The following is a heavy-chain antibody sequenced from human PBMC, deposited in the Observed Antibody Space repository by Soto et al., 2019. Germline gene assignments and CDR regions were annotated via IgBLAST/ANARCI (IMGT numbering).Heavy chain of an antibody. D-gene: IGHD3-10*01. V-gene: IGHV2-5*02. Sequence: QITLKESGPTLVKPTQTLTLTCTFSGFSLSTNGVGVSWIRQPPGKALEWLAIIYWDDDKRYSPSLRRRLSTTXXXSXXQVVLTMTNTDPVDTATYFCAHSEVFSRYGSDNYHVGAFDFWGQGTVVTVSS. CDR1: GFSLSTNGVG. CDR3: AHSEVFSRYGSDNYHVGAFDF. J-gene: IGHJ3*01. CDR2: IYWDDDK.